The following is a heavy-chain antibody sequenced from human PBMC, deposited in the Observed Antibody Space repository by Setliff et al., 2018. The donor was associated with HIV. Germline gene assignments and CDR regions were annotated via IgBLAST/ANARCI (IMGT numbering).Heavy chain of an antibody. V-gene: IGHV2-5*01. CDR3: ASSGRQLXGPYFDF. J-gene: IGHJ4*02. CDR1: GLSLSTSGVG. Sequence: SGPTLVNPTQTLTLTCTFSGLSLSTSGVGVGWIRQSPGKALEWLAFIYWNNNKHYSTSLKSRLTVTKDTSKNRVVFTMPNMDSVATASYYCASSGRQLXGPYFDFWGQGTPVTVSS. D-gene: IGHD1-1*01. CDR2: IYWNNNK.